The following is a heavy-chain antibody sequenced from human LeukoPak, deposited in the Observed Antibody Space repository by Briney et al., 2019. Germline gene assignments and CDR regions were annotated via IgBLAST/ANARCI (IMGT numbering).Heavy chain of an antibody. V-gene: IGHV4-34*01. J-gene: IGHJ5*02. Sequence: SETLSLTCAVYGGSFSGYYWSWIRQPPGKGLEWIGSIYYSGSTYYNPSLKSRVTISVDTSKNQFSLKLSSVTAADTAVYYCARLEVAGGGFDPWGQGTLVTVSS. CDR2: IYYSGST. CDR1: GGSFSGYY. CDR3: ARLEVAGGGFDP. D-gene: IGHD2-15*01.